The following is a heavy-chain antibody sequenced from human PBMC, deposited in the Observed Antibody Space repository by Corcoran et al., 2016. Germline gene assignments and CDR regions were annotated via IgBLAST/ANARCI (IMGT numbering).Heavy chain of an antibody. Sequence: EVQLVESGGGLVQPGGSLRLSCAASGFAFSTYWMHWVRQVPGKGLMWVSRITGAGSDTTYADSVKGRFTISRDNAENTLYLQMDSLRAEATCVYYCARGGGWSSGRFRAFGFWGQGTMVTVSS. V-gene: IGHV3-74*03. CDR2: ITGAGSDT. J-gene: IGHJ3*01. D-gene: IGHD6-25*01. CDR3: ARGGGWSSGRFRAFGF. CDR1: GFAFSTYW.